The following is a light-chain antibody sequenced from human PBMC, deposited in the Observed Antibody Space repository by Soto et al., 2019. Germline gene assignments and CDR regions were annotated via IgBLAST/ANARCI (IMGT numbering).Light chain of an antibody. V-gene: IGKV3-15*01. CDR1: QNISTN. CDR3: QQYNNWPRS. Sequence: EIVMTQSPATLSVSPGERATLSCWASQNISTNLAWFQQKPGQAPRLLIYAASTRATTVPFRFSGSGSGTEFALTITSLQSEDFAVYFCQQYNNWPRSFGQGTNLEIK. CDR2: AAS. J-gene: IGKJ2*01.